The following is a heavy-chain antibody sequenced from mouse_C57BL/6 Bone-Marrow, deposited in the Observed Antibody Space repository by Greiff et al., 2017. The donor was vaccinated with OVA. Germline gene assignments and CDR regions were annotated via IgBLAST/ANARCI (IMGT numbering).Heavy chain of an antibody. D-gene: IGHD1-1*01. V-gene: IGHV14-4*01. CDR1: GFNIKDDY. Sequence: VHVKQSGAELVRPGASVKLSCTASGFNIKDDYMHWVKQRPGQGLAWIGWIDPENGDTEYDSKFQGKATITADKSSNTAYLQRSSLTAEDTAVYYCTTSTVVADFDYWGQGTTLTVSS. CDR3: TTSTVVADFDY. J-gene: IGHJ2*01. CDR2: IDPENGDT.